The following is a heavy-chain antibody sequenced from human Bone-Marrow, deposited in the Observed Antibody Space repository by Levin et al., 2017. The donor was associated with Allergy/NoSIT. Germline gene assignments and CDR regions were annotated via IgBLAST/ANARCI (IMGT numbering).Heavy chain of an antibody. Sequence: ASETLSLTCTVSGGSISSSSYYWGWIRQPPGKGLEWIGSIYYSGSTYYNPSLKSRVTISVDTSKNQFSLKLSSVTAADTAVYYCARLPMGEEQLVHIPYFDYWGQGTLVTVSS. CDR2: IYYSGST. V-gene: IGHV4-39*01. CDR1: GGSISSSSYY. D-gene: IGHD6-6*01. CDR3: ARLPMGEEQLVHIPYFDY. J-gene: IGHJ4*02.